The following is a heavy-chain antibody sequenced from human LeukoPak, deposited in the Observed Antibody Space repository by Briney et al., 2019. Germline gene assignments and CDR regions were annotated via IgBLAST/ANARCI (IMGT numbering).Heavy chain of an antibody. V-gene: IGHV4-38-2*02. CDR3: ARQRGPVRSPHFDY. CDR1: GYSISSGYY. Sequence: SETLSLTCTVSGYSISSGYYWGWIRQPPGKGLEWIGSIYHSGSTNYNPSLKSRVTISVDTSKNQFSLKLSSVTAADTAVYYCARQRGPVRSPHFDYWGQGTLVTVSS. CDR2: IYHSGST. D-gene: IGHD6-25*01. J-gene: IGHJ4*02.